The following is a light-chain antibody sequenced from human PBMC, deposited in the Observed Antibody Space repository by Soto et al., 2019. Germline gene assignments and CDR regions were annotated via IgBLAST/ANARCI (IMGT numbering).Light chain of an antibody. CDR2: DAS. V-gene: IGKV3-11*01. CDR3: QSRSSWPPVLT. Sequence: ETVLTQSPATLSLSPGERATLSCRASQSVKTYLAWYQQKPGQVPRLLIYDASNRATGIPARFSGIGSGTDFTLTISILAPEDFAVYYCQSRSSWPPVLTFGGGTKVEIK. CDR1: QSVKTY. J-gene: IGKJ4*01.